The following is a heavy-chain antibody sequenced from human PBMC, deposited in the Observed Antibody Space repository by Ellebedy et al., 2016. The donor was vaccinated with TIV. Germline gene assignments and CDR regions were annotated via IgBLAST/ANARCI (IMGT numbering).Heavy chain of an antibody. CDR2: IYYSGST. J-gene: IGHJ5*02. CDR1: GGSISSYY. D-gene: IGHD6-6*01. Sequence: MPSETLSLTCIVSGGSISSYYWSWIRQPPGTGLEWIGYIYYSGSTNYNPSLKSRVTISVDTSKNQFSLKLSSVTAADTAGYYCARGSRLYSSSSMRWFEPWGQGTLVTVSS. CDR3: ARGSRLYSSSSMRWFEP. V-gene: IGHV4-59*12.